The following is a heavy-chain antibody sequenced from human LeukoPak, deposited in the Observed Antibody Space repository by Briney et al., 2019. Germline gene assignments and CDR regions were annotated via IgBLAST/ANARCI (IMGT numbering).Heavy chain of an antibody. CDR1: GFTFSNYA. CDR3: AKRGSSGYNYFDY. J-gene: IGHJ4*02. V-gene: IGHV3-23*01. CDR2: ISGRGGST. Sequence: GGSLRLSCAASGFTFSNYAMSWVRQAPGKGLDWVSAISGRGGSTYYADSVKGRFTISRDNSKNTLYLQMNSLRAEDTAVYYCAKRGSSGYNYFDYWGQGTLVPVSS. D-gene: IGHD3-22*01.